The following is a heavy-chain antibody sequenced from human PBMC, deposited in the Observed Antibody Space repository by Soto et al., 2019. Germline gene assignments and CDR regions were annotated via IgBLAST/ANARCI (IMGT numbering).Heavy chain of an antibody. Sequence: GASVKASCKASGYTFTGYYMHWVRQAPGQGLEWMGWINPNSGGTNYAQKFQGWVTMTRDTSVSTAYMELSRLRSDDTAVYYCARVSMVRGENYYGMDVWGQGTTVTVSS. CDR2: INPNSGGT. D-gene: IGHD3-10*01. CDR1: GYTFTGYY. J-gene: IGHJ6*02. V-gene: IGHV1-2*04. CDR3: ARVSMVRGENYYGMDV.